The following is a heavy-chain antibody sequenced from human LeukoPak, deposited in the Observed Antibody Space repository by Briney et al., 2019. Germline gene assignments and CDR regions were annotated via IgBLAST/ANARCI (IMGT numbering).Heavy chain of an antibody. J-gene: IGHJ4*02. CDR1: GGSISSGSYY. D-gene: IGHD2-15*01. Sequence: PSETLSLTCTVSGGSISSGSYYWSWIRQPAGKGLEWIGRIYTSGSTNYNPSLKSRVTMSVDTSKNQFSLKLSSVTAADTAVYYCAGGYCSGGSCSSGSSFVYWGQGTLVTVSS. V-gene: IGHV4-61*02. CDR3: AGGYCSGGSCSSGSSFVY. CDR2: IYTSGST.